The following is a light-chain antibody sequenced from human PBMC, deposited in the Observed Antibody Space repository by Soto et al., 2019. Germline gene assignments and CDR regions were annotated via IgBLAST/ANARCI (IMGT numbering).Light chain of an antibody. CDR1: HNTRGY. V-gene: IGKV1-39*01. CDR2: AAS. J-gene: IGKJ1*01. Sequence: DIQMTQSPSSLYASVRDRVTITCRDSHNTRGYLNRYQQKPGKAPKLLIYAASNLQSGIPSRFSGSGSATDFTRPIRSLQPEDCSTYYDQPSYSTPWTFGQGNKVEIK. CDR3: QPSYSTPWT.